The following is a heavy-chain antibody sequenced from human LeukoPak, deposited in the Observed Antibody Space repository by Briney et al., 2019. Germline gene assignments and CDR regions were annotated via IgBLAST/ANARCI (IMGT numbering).Heavy chain of an antibody. CDR3: AKARDVVVPAASYYFDY. CDR2: ISGSGGST. J-gene: IGHJ4*01. V-gene: IGHV3-23*01. Sequence: PGGSLRLSCAASGFTFSSYAMSWVRQAPGKGLEWVSAISGSGGSTYYADSVKGRFTISRDNSKNTLYLQMNSLRAEDTAVYYCAKARDVVVPAASYYFDYWGQEPWSPSPQ. D-gene: IGHD2-2*01. CDR1: GFTFSSYA.